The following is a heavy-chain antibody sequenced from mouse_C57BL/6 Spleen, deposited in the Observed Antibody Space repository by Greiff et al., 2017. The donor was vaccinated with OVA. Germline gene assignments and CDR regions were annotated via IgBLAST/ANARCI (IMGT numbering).Heavy chain of an antibody. CDR2: IYTGDGDT. CDR1: GFAFSNSW. Sequence: QVQLQQSGPELVKPGASVKISCTASGFAFSNSWMHWVRQSPGKGLEWIGRIYTGDGDTYYNGTFKGQVTLSSDKSSSTVYMRLSSLTAEDSAVYFCANYCGSSLWYFDVWGTGTTVTVSS. D-gene: IGHD1-1*01. J-gene: IGHJ1*03. V-gene: IGHV1-82*01. CDR3: ANYCGSSLWYFDV.